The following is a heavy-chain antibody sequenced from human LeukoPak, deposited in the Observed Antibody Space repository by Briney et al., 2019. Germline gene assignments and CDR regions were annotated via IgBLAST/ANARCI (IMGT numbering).Heavy chain of an antibody. Sequence: SETLSLTCTVSGGSISPYYWSWIRQTPGKGLEWIGYILYSGTTTNYNPSLKSRVTISVDTSKNQFSLKLSSVTAADTAVYYCARVGDWNDLVYWGQGTLVTVPS. J-gene: IGHJ4*02. CDR1: GGSISPYY. CDR3: ARVGDWNDLVY. V-gene: IGHV4-59*01. CDR2: ILYSGTTT. D-gene: IGHD1-1*01.